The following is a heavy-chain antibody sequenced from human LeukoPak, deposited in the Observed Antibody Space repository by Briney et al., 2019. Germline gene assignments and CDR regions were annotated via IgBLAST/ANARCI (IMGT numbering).Heavy chain of an antibody. CDR1: GGSISSNNW. V-gene: IGHV4-4*02. D-gene: IGHD6-13*01. CDR2: VYFRGIT. Sequence: SETLSLTCAVSGGSISSNNWWSWVRQSPGKGLEWIGYVYFRGITNYNPSLKNRVTISLDTSKNQISLNMKSVTAADTAIYYCARGWQQVSLDYWGQGTLVTVSS. CDR3: ARGWQQVSLDY. J-gene: IGHJ4*02.